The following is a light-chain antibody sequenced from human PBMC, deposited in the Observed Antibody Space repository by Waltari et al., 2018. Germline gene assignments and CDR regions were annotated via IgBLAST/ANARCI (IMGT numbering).Light chain of an antibody. Sequence: SYELTQPPSVSVSPGQTARITCSGDALPNTYVYWYQQKSGQAPVLVIDEDNKRRSGITERFSGSSSGTMVTLTISGAQVEDEGDYYCYSTDRTGKQRVFGGGTKLTVL. CDR3: YSTDRTGKQRV. V-gene: IGLV3-10*01. CDR2: EDN. J-gene: IGLJ2*01. CDR1: ALPNTY.